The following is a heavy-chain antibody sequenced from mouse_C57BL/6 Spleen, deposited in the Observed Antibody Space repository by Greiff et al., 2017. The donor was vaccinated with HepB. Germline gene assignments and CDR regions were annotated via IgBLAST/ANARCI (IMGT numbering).Heavy chain of an antibody. CDR3: AREGLLDY. Sequence: QVQLKQPGAELVKPGASVKLSCKASGYTFTSYWMQWVKQRPGQGLEWIGEIDPSDSYTNYNQKFKGKATLTVDTSSSTAYMQLSSLTSEDSAVYYCAREGLLDYWGQGTTLTVSS. J-gene: IGHJ2*01. CDR1: GYTFTSYW. CDR2: IDPSDSYT. D-gene: IGHD2-2*01. V-gene: IGHV1-50*01.